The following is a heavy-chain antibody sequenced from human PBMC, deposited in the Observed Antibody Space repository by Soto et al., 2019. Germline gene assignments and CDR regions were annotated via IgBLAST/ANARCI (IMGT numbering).Heavy chain of an antibody. D-gene: IGHD3-9*01. CDR1: GYSFTSYC. V-gene: IGHV5-51*01. CDR2: IYPGDSDT. CDR3: ARHHFDPSGAIGGYYYYGMDV. Sequence: PVESLKISCKGSGYSFTSYCIGWVRQMPGKGLEWMGIIYPGDSDTRYSPSFQGQVTISADKSISTAYLQWSSLKASDTAMYYCARHHFDPSGAIGGYYYYGMDVWGQGTTVTVSS. J-gene: IGHJ6*02.